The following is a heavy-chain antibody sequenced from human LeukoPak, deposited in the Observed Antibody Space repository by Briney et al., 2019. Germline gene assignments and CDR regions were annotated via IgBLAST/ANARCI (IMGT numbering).Heavy chain of an antibody. Sequence: ASVKVSCKASGYTFTDYYMHWVRQAPGQGLEWMGWINPNSGGTNYAEKFQGRATMTRDTSITTVYMELSSLRSEDTAVYYCARDSADYGDYDYWGQGTLVTVSS. CDR3: ARDSADYGDYDY. V-gene: IGHV1-2*02. D-gene: IGHD4-17*01. J-gene: IGHJ4*02. CDR1: GYTFTDYY. CDR2: INPNSGGT.